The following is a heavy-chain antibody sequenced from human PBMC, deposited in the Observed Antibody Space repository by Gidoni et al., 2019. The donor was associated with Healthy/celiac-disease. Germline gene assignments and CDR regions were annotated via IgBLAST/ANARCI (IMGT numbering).Heavy chain of an antibody. D-gene: IGHD3-22*01. J-gene: IGHJ4*02. CDR1: CFTITNYW. CDR3: AREGGYYYDSSGSLHDY. CDR2: IKQDGSEK. V-gene: IGHV3-7*01. Sequence: EVQLVESGGCLVQPGVSLRLSCAASCFTITNYWMSWVGQAPGKGLEWVANIKQDGSEKYYVDSVKCRFTISRDNAKNSLYLQMKSLRVEDTAVYYCAREGGYYYDSSGSLHDYWGQGTLVTVSS.